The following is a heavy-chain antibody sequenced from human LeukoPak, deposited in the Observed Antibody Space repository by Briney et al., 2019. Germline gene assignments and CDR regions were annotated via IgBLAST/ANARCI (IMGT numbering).Heavy chain of an antibody. CDR2: IYTSGST. CDR1: GGSISSYY. D-gene: IGHD1-26*01. V-gene: IGHV4-4*07. CDR3: ARSGSHWVFAAFDI. Sequence: PSETLSLTCTVSGGSISSYYWSWIRQPAGKGLEWIGRIYTSGSTNYNPSLKSRVTMSVDTSKNQFSLKLSSVTAADTAVYYCARSGSHWVFAAFDIWGQGTMVTVSS. J-gene: IGHJ3*02.